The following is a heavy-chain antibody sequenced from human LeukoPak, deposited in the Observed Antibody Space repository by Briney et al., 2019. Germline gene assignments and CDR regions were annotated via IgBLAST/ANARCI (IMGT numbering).Heavy chain of an antibody. CDR3: AREAFVVVPAANGALTRYYYYMDV. CDR1: GGSFSGYY. J-gene: IGHJ6*03. Sequence: SETLSLTCAVYGGSFSGYYWSWVRQPPGEGMEWIGEINHSGSTNYNPSLKRLVTISVDTSKNQFSLNLSSVPAADTAVYYCAREAFVVVPAANGALTRYYYYMDVWRKDTTVTVSS. V-gene: IGHV4-34*01. CDR2: INHSGST. D-gene: IGHD2-2*01.